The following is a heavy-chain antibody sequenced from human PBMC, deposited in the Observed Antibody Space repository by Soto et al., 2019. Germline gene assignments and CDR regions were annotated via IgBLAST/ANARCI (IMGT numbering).Heavy chain of an antibody. V-gene: IGHV3-11*01. Sequence: PGGSLRLSCAASGFTFSDYYMSWIRQAPGKGLEWVSYISSSGSTIYYADSVKGRFTISRDNAKNSLYLQMNSLRAEDTAVYYCARDPSIAVAGIDAFDIWGQGTMVTVSS. J-gene: IGHJ3*02. CDR1: GFTFSDYY. D-gene: IGHD6-19*01. CDR3: ARDPSIAVAGIDAFDI. CDR2: ISSSGSTI.